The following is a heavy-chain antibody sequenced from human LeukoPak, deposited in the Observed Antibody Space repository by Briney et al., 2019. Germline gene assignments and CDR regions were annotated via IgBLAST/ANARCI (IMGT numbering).Heavy chain of an antibody. Sequence: PGGSLRLSCAASGFTFSSYSMNWVRQAPGKGLEWVSYISSSSSTIYYADSVKGRFTISRDNAKNSLYLQMNSLRAEDTAVYYCARDTGGRAFDYWGQGTLVTVSS. CDR1: GFTFSSYS. V-gene: IGHV3-48*04. CDR3: ARDTGGRAFDY. J-gene: IGHJ4*02. D-gene: IGHD2-8*02. CDR2: ISSSSSTI.